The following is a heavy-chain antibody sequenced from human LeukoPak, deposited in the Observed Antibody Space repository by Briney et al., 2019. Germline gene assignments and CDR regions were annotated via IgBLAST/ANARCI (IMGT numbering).Heavy chain of an antibody. D-gene: IGHD4-17*01. CDR3: ARGHGDHEVYFDY. CDR1: GGTFSSYA. V-gene: IGHV1-69*05. Sequence: SVKVSCKASGGTFSSYAISWVRQAPGQGLEWMGRIIPIFGTANYAQKFQGRVTITTDESTSTAYMELSSLRSEDTVVYYCARGHGDHEVYFDYWGQGTLVTVSS. J-gene: IGHJ4*02. CDR2: IIPIFGTA.